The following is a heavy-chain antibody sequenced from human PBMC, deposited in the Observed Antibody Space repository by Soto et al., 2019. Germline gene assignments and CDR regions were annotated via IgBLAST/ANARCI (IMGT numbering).Heavy chain of an antibody. D-gene: IGHD2-15*01. V-gene: IGHV1-2*04. J-gene: IGHJ4*02. CDR2: INPNSGAT. CDR3: ATGPTTHS. Sequence: QVQLVQSGAEVKKPGASVKVSCKTSGYTFTGYYIHWLRQAPGQGLEWMGCINPNSGATNYAQKFRGWVNMTRDTSISTAYMEVSRLTSDDTAVYYCATGPTTHSWGQGPLVNVSS. CDR1: GYTFTGYY.